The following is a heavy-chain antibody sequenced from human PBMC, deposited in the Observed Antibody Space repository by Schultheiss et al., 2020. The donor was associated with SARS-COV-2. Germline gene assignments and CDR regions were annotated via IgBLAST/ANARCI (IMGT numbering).Heavy chain of an antibody. CDR1: GFTFSSYA. V-gene: IGHV3-48*04. Sequence: GGSLRLSCAASGFTFSSYAMSWVRQAPGKGLEWVSYISSSGSTIYYADSVKGRFTISRDNAKNSLYLQMNSLRAEDTAVYYCAKRLSYWGSWDYYGSGSSRPVGDYGMDVWGQGTTVTVAS. CDR2: ISSSGSTI. J-gene: IGHJ6*02. D-gene: IGHD3-10*01. CDR3: AKRLSYWGSWDYYGSGSSRPVGDYGMDV.